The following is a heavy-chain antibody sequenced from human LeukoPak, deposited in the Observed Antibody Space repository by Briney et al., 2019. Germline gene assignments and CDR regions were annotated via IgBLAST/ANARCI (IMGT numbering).Heavy chain of an antibody. V-gene: IGHV4-59*12. D-gene: IGHD3-22*01. CDR1: GGSISSNS. J-gene: IGHJ5*02. CDR3: ARGDSSESEWFDL. Sequence: PSGTLSLTCTVSGGSISSNSWNWIRQPPGRGLEWIGFMYYRGSTNFNPSLRSRVTMSVDTSKNQFSLKLSSVTAADTAVYYCARGDSSESEWFDLWGQGTLVTVSS. CDR2: MYYRGST.